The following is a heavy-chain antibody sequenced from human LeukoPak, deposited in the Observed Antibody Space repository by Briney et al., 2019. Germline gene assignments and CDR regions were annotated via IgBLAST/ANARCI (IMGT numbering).Heavy chain of an antibody. Sequence: SETLSLTCTVSGGSISSGRYYWSWIRQPAGKGLEWIGRIYTSGSTNYNPSLKSRVTISVDTSKNQFSLKLSSVTAADTAVYYCARVRGAAYFDYWGQGTLVTVSS. CDR1: GGSISSGRYY. CDR2: IYTSGST. V-gene: IGHV4-61*02. J-gene: IGHJ4*02. D-gene: IGHD6-13*01. CDR3: ARVRGAAYFDY.